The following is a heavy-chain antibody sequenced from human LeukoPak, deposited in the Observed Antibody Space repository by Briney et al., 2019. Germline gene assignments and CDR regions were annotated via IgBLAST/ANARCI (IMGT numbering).Heavy chain of an antibody. CDR1: GFTFSSYS. V-gene: IGHV3-9*01. CDR2: ISWNSGSI. CDR3: AKIAAAVVY. Sequence: GGSLRLSCAASGFTFSSYSMNWVRQAPGKGLEWVSGISWNSGSIGYADSVKGRFTISRDNAKNSLYLQMNSLRAEDTALYYCAKIAAAVVYWGQGTLVTVSS. D-gene: IGHD6-13*01. J-gene: IGHJ4*02.